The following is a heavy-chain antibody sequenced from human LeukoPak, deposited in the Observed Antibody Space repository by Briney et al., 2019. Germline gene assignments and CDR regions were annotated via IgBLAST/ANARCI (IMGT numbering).Heavy chain of an antibody. CDR2: MNPNSGNT. D-gene: IGHD6-19*01. J-gene: IGHJ4*02. V-gene: IGHV1-8*01. CDR1: GYTFTSCD. Sequence: ASVKVSCKASGYTFTSCDINWVRQATGQGLEWMGWMNPNSGNTGYGQSFQGRITMTRDISIGTAYMELSNLTSEGTAIYYCTRGSSGRRDNWGQGTLVTVSS. CDR3: TRGSSGRRDN.